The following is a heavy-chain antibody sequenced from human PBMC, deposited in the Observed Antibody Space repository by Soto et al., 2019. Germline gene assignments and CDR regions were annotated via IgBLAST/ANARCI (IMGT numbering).Heavy chain of an antibody. CDR1: GGSISSGGYY. CDR2: IYYSGST. V-gene: IGHV4-31*03. J-gene: IGHJ4*02. D-gene: IGHD3-22*01. Sequence: PSETLSLTCTVSGGSISSGGYYWSWIRQHPGKGLEWIGYIYYSGSTYYNPSLKSRVTISVDTSKNQFSLKLSSVTAADTAVYYCARVGHHYDSSGYSPFDYWGQGTLVTVSS. CDR3: ARVGHHYDSSGYSPFDY.